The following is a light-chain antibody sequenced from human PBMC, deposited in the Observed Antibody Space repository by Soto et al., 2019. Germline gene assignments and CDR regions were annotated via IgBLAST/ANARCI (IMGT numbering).Light chain of an antibody. CDR1: SYNIGSNT. J-gene: IGLJ1*01. Sequence: QSVLTQPPSASGTPGQRVTISCSGGSYNIGSNTVSWYQQLPGTAPKLLIYTNNQRPSRVPDRFSGSRSGTSASLAIRGLQSEDEADYYCAAWDDSLNGYVFGTGTKLTVL. CDR3: AAWDDSLNGYV. V-gene: IGLV1-44*01. CDR2: TNN.